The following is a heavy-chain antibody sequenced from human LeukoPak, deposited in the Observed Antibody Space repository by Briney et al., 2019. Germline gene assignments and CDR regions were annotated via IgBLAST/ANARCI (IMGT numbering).Heavy chain of an antibody. J-gene: IGHJ4*02. Sequence: ASVKVSCQAIGYIFTDYYMHWVRQSPGRGLEWMGVITPRDGSTGYAQKFLDRVSMTRDTSTSTVYMELSSLKSEDTAIYYCARPASDGSGWFAKWGQGTLVTVSS. D-gene: IGHD6-19*01. V-gene: IGHV1-46*03. CDR2: ITPRDGST. CDR1: GYIFTDYY. CDR3: ARPASDGSGWFAK.